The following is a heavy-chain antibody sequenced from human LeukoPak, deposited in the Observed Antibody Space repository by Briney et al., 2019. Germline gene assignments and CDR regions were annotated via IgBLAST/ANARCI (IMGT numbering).Heavy chain of an antibody. CDR1: GGSISSHY. Sequence: SETLSLTCSVSGGSISSHYWSWIRQPAGRGLEWIGRVYTRGNTDYNPSLKSRLMMSVDMSKNRFSLSLSSVTAADTAVYYCARGHQGSTPHDAFDVWGPGAMATVSS. D-gene: IGHD5/OR15-5a*01. CDR2: VYTRGNT. V-gene: IGHV4-4*07. CDR3: ARGHQGSTPHDAFDV. J-gene: IGHJ3*01.